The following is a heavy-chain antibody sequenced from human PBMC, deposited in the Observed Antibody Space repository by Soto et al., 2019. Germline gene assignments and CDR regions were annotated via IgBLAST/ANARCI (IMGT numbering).Heavy chain of an antibody. D-gene: IGHD1-26*01. CDR3: AREGPRGATTLGYGLEV. J-gene: IGHJ6*02. CDR2: INPSGGST. V-gene: IGHV1-46*01. CDR1: GYTFTSYY. Sequence: AASVKVSCPASGYTFTSYYMHWVLQAPGQGLEWMGIINPSGGSTSYAQKFQGRVTMTRDTSTSIVYMELSSLRSEDTAVYYCAREGPRGATTLGYGLEVWGQGNTVTVPS.